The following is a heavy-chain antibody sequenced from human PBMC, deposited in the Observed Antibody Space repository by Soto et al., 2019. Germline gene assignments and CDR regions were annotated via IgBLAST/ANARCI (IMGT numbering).Heavy chain of an antibody. CDR3: AKAYHSEDIVVVPAAEFDY. D-gene: IGHD2-2*01. V-gene: IGHV3-23*01. CDR1: GFTFSSYA. Sequence: GGSLRLSCAASGFTFSSYAMSWVRQAPGKGLEWVSAISGSGGSTYYADSVKGRFTISRDNSKNTLYLQMNSLRAEDTAVYYCAKAYHSEDIVVVPAAEFDYWGQGTLVTVSS. CDR2: ISGSGGST. J-gene: IGHJ4*02.